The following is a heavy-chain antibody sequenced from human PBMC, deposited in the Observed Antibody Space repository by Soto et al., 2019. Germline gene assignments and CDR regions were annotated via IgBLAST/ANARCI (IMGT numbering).Heavy chain of an antibody. CDR3: AKGPEQLVHGVFDY. J-gene: IGHJ4*02. Sequence: PGGSLRLSCAASGFTLSSCVMSWVRQAPGKGLEWVSGIDVGGGGTYYADSVKGRFTISRDNSKNTLYLQMNSLGADDTAVYYCAKGPEQLVHGVFDYWGQGTLVTVSS. V-gene: IGHV3-23*01. CDR2: IDVGGGGT. CDR1: GFTLSSCV. D-gene: IGHD6-6*01.